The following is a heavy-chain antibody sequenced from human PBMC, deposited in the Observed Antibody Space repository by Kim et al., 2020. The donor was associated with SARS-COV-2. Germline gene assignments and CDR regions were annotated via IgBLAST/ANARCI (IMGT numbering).Heavy chain of an antibody. J-gene: IGHJ4*01. CDR2: IQHSRST. CDR1: GASISSSFL. D-gene: IGHD3-22*01. V-gene: IGHV4-4*02. CDR3: ARVAYGSSGFELGQVDY. Sequence: SESLSLTCAVSGASISSSFLWCGVRPPPRRGLGWTGEIQHSRSTNYNPSLKSRLTISIDKSKNPFSLKLSSVTAADTAVYYCARVAYGSSGFELGQVDY.